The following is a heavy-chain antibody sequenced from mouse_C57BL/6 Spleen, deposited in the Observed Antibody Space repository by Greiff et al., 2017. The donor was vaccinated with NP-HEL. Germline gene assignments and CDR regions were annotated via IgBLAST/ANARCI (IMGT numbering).Heavy chain of an antibody. CDR1: GYTFTDYE. D-gene: IGHD1-1*01. CDR3: TISFITTVVEYYFDY. V-gene: IGHV1-15*01. Sequence: QVQLKESGAELVRPGASVTLSCKASGYTFTDYEMHWVKQTPVHGLEWIGAIDPETGGTAYNQKFKGKAILTADKSSSTAYMELRSLTSEDSAVYYCTISFITTVVEYYFDYWGQGTTLTVSS. CDR2: IDPETGGT. J-gene: IGHJ2*01.